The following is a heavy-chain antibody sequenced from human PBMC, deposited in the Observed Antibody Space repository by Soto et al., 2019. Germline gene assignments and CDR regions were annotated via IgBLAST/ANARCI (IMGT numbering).Heavy chain of an antibody. J-gene: IGHJ5*02. CDR1: GGSISSGGYY. V-gene: IGHV4-31*03. CDR3: ARAVVVVSNWFDP. Sequence: QVQLQESGPGLVKPSQTLSLTCTVSGGSISSGGYYWSWIRQHPGKGLEWIGYIYYSGSTYYNPSLKSRVTISVDTSKTQFSLKLSSVTAADTGVYYCARAVVVVSNWFDPLGQGTLVTVSS. CDR2: IYYSGST. D-gene: IGHD2-15*01.